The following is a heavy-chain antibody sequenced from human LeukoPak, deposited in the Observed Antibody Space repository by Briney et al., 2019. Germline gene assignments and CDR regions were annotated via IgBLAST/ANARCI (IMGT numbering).Heavy chain of an antibody. Sequence: GGSLRLSCAASGLSFSSYSMNWVRQAPGKGLVWVSRINSDGSSTSYADSVKGRFTISRDNAKNTLYLQMNSLRAEDTAVYYCARDRSSGWLEIDYWGQGTLVTVSS. V-gene: IGHV3-74*01. CDR2: INSDGSST. D-gene: IGHD6-19*01. J-gene: IGHJ4*02. CDR3: ARDRSSGWLEIDY. CDR1: GLSFSSYS.